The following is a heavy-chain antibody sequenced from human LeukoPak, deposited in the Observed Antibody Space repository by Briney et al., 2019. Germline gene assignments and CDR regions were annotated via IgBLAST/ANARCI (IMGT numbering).Heavy chain of an antibody. Sequence: SQTLSLTCTVSGGSISSGDYYWSWIRQPPGKGLEWIGYIYYSGSTYYNPSLKSRVTISVDTSKNQFSLKLSSVTAADTAVYYCASRSSSGYSYGYREDYWGQGTLVTVSS. J-gene: IGHJ4*02. D-gene: IGHD5-18*01. CDR3: ASRSSSGYSYGYREDY. CDR2: IYYSGST. V-gene: IGHV4-30-4*01. CDR1: GGSISSGDYY.